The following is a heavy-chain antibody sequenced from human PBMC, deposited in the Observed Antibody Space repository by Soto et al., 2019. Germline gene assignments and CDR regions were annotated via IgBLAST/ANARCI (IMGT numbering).Heavy chain of an antibody. CDR1: GFTFSSYG. V-gene: IGHV3-30*18. D-gene: IGHD3-22*01. Sequence: GGSLRLSCAASGFTFSSYGMHWVRQAPGKGLEWVAVISYDGSNKYYADSVKGRFTISRDNSKNTLYLQMNSLRAEDTAVYYCAKGWAHYYDSSGYQGKRDRMDVWGQGTTVTVSS. CDR3: AKGWAHYYDSSGYQGKRDRMDV. J-gene: IGHJ6*02. CDR2: ISYDGSNK.